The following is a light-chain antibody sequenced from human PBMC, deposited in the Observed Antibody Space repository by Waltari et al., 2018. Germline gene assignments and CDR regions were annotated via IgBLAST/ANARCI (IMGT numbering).Light chain of an antibody. V-gene: IGKV3-15*01. CDR3: QQYNHRPPIT. Sequence: EIVMTQSPDTLSVSPGERATFSCRASQSVSSNLAWYQQKPGQPPTLLIYEPSSRPTSIPARCRGSGSGTDFTITISSLQSEDSAVYYCQQYNHRPPITFGQGTRLEIK. CDR1: QSVSSN. J-gene: IGKJ5*01. CDR2: EPS.